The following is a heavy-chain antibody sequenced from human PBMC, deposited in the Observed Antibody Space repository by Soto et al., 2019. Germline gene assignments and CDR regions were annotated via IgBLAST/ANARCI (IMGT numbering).Heavy chain of an antibody. Sequence: PSETLSLTCAVYGGSFSGYYWSWIRQPPGKGLEWIGEINHSGSTNYNPSLKSRVTISVDTSKNQFSLKLSSVTAADTAVYYCARGRKYYDFWSGYYLPAYYYYGMDVWGQGTTVT. V-gene: IGHV4-34*01. D-gene: IGHD3-3*01. CDR2: INHSGST. J-gene: IGHJ6*02. CDR3: ARGRKYYDFWSGYYLPAYYYYGMDV. CDR1: GGSFSGYY.